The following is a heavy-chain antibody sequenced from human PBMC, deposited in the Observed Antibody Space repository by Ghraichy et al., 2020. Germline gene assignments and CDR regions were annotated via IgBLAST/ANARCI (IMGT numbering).Heavy chain of an antibody. Sequence: GGSLRLPCAATGFTFSSYWMHWVRQAPGKGLVWVSRVNSDGSGTSYADSVKGRFTISRDNAKNTLYLQMNSLRAEDTAVYYCARVGCSSTSCYPYYYYGMDVWGQGTTVTVSS. V-gene: IGHV3-74*01. CDR3: ARVGCSSTSCYPYYYYGMDV. D-gene: IGHD2-2*01. CDR2: VNSDGSGT. CDR1: GFTFSSYW. J-gene: IGHJ6*02.